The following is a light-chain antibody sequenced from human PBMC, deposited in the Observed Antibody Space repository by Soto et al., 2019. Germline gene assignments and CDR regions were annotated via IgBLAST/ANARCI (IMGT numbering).Light chain of an antibody. Sequence: EIVMTQSPATLSVSPGERATLSCRASQSISSKLAWYQQKPGQAPRLLIYAASTRATGIPARFSGSGSGTEFTLTISSLQSEDFAVNYCQQCNNWPLTFGGGTKVEIK. V-gene: IGKV3-15*01. CDR2: AAS. CDR3: QQCNNWPLT. CDR1: QSISSK. J-gene: IGKJ4*01.